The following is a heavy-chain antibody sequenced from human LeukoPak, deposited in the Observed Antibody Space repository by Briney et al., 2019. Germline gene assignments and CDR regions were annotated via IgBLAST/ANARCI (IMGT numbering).Heavy chain of an antibody. V-gene: IGHV3-23*01. CDR2: ISGSGGST. J-gene: IGHJ6*02. Sequence: GGSLRLSCAASGFTFSSYAMSWVRQAPGKGLEWVSAISGSGGSTYYADYVKGRFTISRDNSKNTLYLQMNSLRAEDTAVYYCAKRSSYCSSTSCPFYGMDVWGQGTTVTVSS. CDR1: GFTFSSYA. CDR3: AKRSSYCSSTSCPFYGMDV. D-gene: IGHD2-2*01.